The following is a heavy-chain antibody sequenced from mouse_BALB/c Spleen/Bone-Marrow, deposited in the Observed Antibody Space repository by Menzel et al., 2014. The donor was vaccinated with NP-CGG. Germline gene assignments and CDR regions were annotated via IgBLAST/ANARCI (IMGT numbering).Heavy chain of an antibody. CDR1: GFTFSSYA. D-gene: IGHD2-4*01. CDR2: ISSGGSYT. Sequence: EVKLVESGGGLVKPGGSLKLSCAASGFTFSSYAMSWVRQTPEKRLEWVATISSGGSYTYYPDSVKGRFTVYRDNAKNTLYLQMSGLRSDDAAMYYCARHGITRLLDYWGQGTTLTVSS. J-gene: IGHJ2*01. V-gene: IGHV5-9-3*01. CDR3: ARHGITRLLDY.